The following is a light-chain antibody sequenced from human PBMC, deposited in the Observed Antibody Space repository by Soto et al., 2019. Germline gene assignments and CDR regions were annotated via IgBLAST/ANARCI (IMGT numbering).Light chain of an antibody. CDR3: QQRSNWPFGT. CDR2: DAS. V-gene: IGKV3-11*01. CDR1: QSVSSY. J-gene: IGKJ5*01. Sequence: EIVLTQSPATLSLSPGERATLSCRASQSVSSYLAWYQQKPGQAPRLLIYDASNRATGIPARFSGSGSGTDFTLTISSLEPEDFAVYYCQQRSNWPFGTFGQGTRLEMK.